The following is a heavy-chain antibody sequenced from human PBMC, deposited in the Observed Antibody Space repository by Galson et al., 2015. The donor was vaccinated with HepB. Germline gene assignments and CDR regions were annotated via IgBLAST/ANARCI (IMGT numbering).Heavy chain of an antibody. V-gene: IGHV3-7*03. CDR1: GFTFSSYW. D-gene: IGHD1-14*01. J-gene: IGHJ6*02. CDR3: ARGSVNRGRYYYYGMDV. CDR2: IKQDGSEK. Sequence: SLRLSCAASGFTFSSYWMSWVRQAPGKGLEWVANIKQDGSEKYYVDSVKGRFTISRDNAKNSLYLQMNSLRAEDTAVYYCARGSVNRGRYYYYGMDVWGQGTTVTVSS.